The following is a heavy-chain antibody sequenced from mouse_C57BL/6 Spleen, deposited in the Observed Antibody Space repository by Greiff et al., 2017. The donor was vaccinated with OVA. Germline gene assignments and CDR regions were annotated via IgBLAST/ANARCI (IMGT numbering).Heavy chain of an antibody. CDR2: ISRGSSTI. V-gene: IGHV5-17*01. CDR1: GFTFSDYG. J-gene: IGHJ3*01. CDR3: ARTYDGYYPFAY. Sequence: EVMLVESGGGLVKPGGSLKLSCAASGFTFSDYGMHWVRQAPEKGLEWVAYISRGSSTIYYADTVKGRFTISRDNAKNTLFLQMTSLRSEDTAMYYCARTYDGYYPFAYWGQGTLVTVSA. D-gene: IGHD2-3*01.